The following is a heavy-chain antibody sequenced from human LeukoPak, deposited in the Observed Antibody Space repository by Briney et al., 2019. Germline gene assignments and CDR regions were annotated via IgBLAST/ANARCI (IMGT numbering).Heavy chain of an antibody. CDR3: AKRSIVVVITTEEYYFDY. V-gene: IGHV3-23*01. CDR1: GFTFSSYA. J-gene: IGHJ4*02. Sequence: GGSLRLSCAASGFTFSSYAMSWVRQAPGKGLEWVSAISGSGGSTYYAGSVKGRLTISRDNSKNTLYLQMNSLRAEDTAVYYCAKRSIVVVITTEEYYFDYWGQGTLVTVSS. CDR2: ISGSGGST. D-gene: IGHD3-22*01.